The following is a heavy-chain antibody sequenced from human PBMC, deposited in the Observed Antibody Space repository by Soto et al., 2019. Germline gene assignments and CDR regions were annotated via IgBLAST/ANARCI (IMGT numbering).Heavy chain of an antibody. D-gene: IGHD3-10*01. CDR2: IYYSGST. Sequence: LSLTWTVSGGSISSSSYYWGWIRQPPGKGLEWIGSIYYSGSTYYNPSLKSRVTISVDTSKNQFSLKLSSVTATDTAVYYCARRALDREVSGTFDPWGQGTLVTVSS. CDR3: ARRALDREVSGTFDP. J-gene: IGHJ5*02. V-gene: IGHV4-39*01. CDR1: GGSISSSSYY.